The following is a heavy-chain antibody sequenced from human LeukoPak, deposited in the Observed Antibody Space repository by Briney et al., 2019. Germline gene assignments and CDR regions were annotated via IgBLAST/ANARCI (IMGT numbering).Heavy chain of an antibody. Sequence: SETLSLTCAVYGGSFSGYYWSWIRQPPGKGLEWIGEINHSGSTNYNPSLKSRVTISVDTSKNQFSLKLSSVTAADTAVYYCARFGIFGVVIPFDNWGQGTLVTVSS. CDR3: ARFGIFGVVIPFDN. V-gene: IGHV4-34*01. D-gene: IGHD3-3*01. CDR2: INHSGST. CDR1: GGSFSGYY. J-gene: IGHJ4*02.